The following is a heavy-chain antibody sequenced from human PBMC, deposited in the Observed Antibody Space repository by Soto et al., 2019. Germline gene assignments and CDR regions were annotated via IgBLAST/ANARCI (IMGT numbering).Heavy chain of an antibody. CDR2: IYYSGST. Sequence: SETLSLTCTVSGGSISSSSYYWGWIRQPPGKGLEWIGSIYYSGSTYYNPSLKSRVTISVDTSKNQFSLKLSSVTAADTAVYYCARPLEMATIRIAYRPYFQHWGQGTLVTVSS. CDR3: ARPLEMATIRIAYRPYFQH. V-gene: IGHV4-39*01. D-gene: IGHD5-12*01. CDR1: GGSISSSSYY. J-gene: IGHJ1*01.